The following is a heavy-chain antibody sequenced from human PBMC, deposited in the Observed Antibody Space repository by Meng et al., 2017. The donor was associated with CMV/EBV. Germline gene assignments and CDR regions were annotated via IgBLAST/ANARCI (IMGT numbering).Heavy chain of an antibody. CDR3: ARGGSGYDLIGYFDL. CDR2: INHSGST. Sequence: QVQPQQWGAGLLKPSETLSLTCAVYGGSFSGYYWSWIRQPPGKGLEWIGEINHSGSTNYNPSLKSRVTISVDTSKNQFSQKLSSVTAADTAVYYCARGGSGYDLIGYFDLWGRGTLGTVAS. CDR1: GGSFSGYY. D-gene: IGHD5-12*01. V-gene: IGHV4-34*01. J-gene: IGHJ2*01.